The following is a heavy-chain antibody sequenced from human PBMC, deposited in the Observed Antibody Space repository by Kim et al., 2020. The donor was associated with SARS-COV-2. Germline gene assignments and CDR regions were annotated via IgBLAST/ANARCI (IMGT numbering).Heavy chain of an antibody. Sequence: YYADAEKGRITISRENYKNTLYLQMSSRRAEDTAVYYCTRDMRAAGTLDYWGQGTLVTVSS. V-gene: IGHV3-33*01. D-gene: IGHD6-13*01. CDR3: TRDMRAAGTLDY. J-gene: IGHJ4*02.